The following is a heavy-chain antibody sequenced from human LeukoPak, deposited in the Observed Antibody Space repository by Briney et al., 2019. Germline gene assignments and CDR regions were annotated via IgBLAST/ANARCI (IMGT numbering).Heavy chain of an antibody. CDR2: ISAYNGNT. D-gene: IGHD2-2*01. J-gene: IGHJ4*02. Sequence: AASVKVSCKASGYTFTSYGISWVRQAPGQGLEWMGWISAYNGNTNYAQKLQGRVTMTTDTSTSTAYMELRSLRSDDTAVYYCATWMAYCSSTSCYLHYFDYWGQGTLVTVSS. CDR1: GYTFTSYG. CDR3: ATWMAYCSSTSCYLHYFDY. V-gene: IGHV1-18*01.